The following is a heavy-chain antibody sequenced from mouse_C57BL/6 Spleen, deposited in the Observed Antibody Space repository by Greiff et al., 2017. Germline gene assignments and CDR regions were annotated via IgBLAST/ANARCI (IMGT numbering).Heavy chain of an antibody. D-gene: IGHD1-1*01. CDR2: INPSTGGT. V-gene: IGHV1-42*01. J-gene: IGHJ2*01. CDR1: GYSFTGYY. Sequence: DVKLVESGPELVKPGASVKISCKASGYSFTGYYMNWVKQSPEKSLEWIGEINPSTGGTTYNQKFKAKATLTVDKSSSTAYMQLKSLTSEDSAVYYCARSRYYGSDFDYWGQGTTLTVSS. CDR3: ARSRYYGSDFDY.